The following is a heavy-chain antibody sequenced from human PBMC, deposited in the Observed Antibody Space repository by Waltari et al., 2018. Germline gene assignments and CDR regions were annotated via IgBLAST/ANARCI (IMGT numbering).Heavy chain of an antibody. CDR1: GFTFSNCG. Sequence: QVQLVDSGGDVVQPGRSLRLSCAASGFTFSNCGMHWIRQAPGKGRWWVAFIGNEKSDKYYADSVKSRFTISRNNSKNTLYLQMNSLRAEDTAVYYCVRGGAWDPFGYWGQGTLVTVSS. D-gene: IGHD1-26*01. V-gene: IGHV3-33*01. CDR2: IGNEKSDK. J-gene: IGHJ4*02. CDR3: VRGGAWDPFGY.